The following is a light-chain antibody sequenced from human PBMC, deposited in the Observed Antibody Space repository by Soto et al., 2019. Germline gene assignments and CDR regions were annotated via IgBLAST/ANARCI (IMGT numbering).Light chain of an antibody. CDR1: QSVTNTH. CDR2: DAS. V-gene: IGKV3-20*01. Sequence: EIVLTQSPGTLSLSPGESATLSCRASQSVTNTHLAWYQQRPGQAPRLLIYDASRRETGIPDRFSGSGSGADFTLTFSGLEPADFAVYFCHQYGTSPQPFGQGTKVEIK. CDR3: HQYGTSPQP. J-gene: IGKJ1*01.